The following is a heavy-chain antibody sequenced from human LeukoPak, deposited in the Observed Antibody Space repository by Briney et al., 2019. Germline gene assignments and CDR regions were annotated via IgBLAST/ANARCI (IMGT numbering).Heavy chain of an antibody. J-gene: IGHJ3*02. V-gene: IGHV1-69*04. CDR2: IIPILGIA. Sequence: SVKVSCKASGYTFTSYGISWVRQAPGQGLEWMGRIIPILGIANYAQKFQGRVTITADKSTSTAYMELSSLRSEDTAVYYCASPRALYCSSTSCQTANGAFDIWGQGTMVTVSS. D-gene: IGHD2-2*01. CDR3: ASPRALYCSSTSCQTANGAFDI. CDR1: GYTFTSYG.